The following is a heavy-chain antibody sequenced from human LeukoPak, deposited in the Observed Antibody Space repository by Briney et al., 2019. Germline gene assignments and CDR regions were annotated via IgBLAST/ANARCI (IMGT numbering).Heavy chain of an antibody. J-gene: IGHJ6*03. Sequence: GGSLRLSCAASGFTFSSYAMSWVRQAPGKGLEWVSGFSVSDATTYYADSVKGRFTISRDNSKNTLYLQMNSLRAEDTAVYYCAKVGIAAAGTQDYYYYYMDVWGKGTTVTISS. CDR2: FSVSDATT. CDR1: GFTFSSYA. CDR3: AKVGIAAAGTQDYYYYYMDV. D-gene: IGHD6-13*01. V-gene: IGHV3-23*01.